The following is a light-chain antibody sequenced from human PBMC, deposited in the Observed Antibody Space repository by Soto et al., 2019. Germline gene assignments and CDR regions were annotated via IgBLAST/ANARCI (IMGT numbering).Light chain of an antibody. CDR3: QQYNNWPWT. V-gene: IGKV3-15*01. J-gene: IGKJ1*01. Sequence: EIVMTQSPATLSVSPGGRATLSCRASQSISDTLAWYQQKPGQAPRLLIHGASTRATGFPARFSGSGSGTDFTLTISSLQSEDVAVYYCQQYNNWPWTFGRGTKVDIK. CDR1: QSISDT. CDR2: GAS.